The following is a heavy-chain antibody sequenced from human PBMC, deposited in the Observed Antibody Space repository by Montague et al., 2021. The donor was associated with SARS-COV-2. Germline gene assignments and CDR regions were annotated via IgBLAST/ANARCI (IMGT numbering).Heavy chain of an antibody. J-gene: IGHJ6*02. CDR3: ARDDIVLQGVTKGMGV. D-gene: IGHD3-10*01. CDR2: MYYSGST. Sequence: SETLSLTCTVSGGSISSGNYYWGWIRQPPGKGLEWIGNMYYSGSTYYNPSLKSRVTISIDTSKNQFSLKLSSVTAADTAVYYCARDDIVLQGVTKGMGVWGQGTTVTVSS. V-gene: IGHV4-39*07. CDR1: GGSISSGNYY.